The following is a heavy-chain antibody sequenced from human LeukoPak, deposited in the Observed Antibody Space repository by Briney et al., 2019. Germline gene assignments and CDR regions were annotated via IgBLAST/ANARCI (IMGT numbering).Heavy chain of an antibody. V-gene: IGHV3-21*01. CDR3: ASGEIRGSPGVY. J-gene: IGHJ4*02. D-gene: IGHD5-12*01. CDR2: ISSSSRYI. CDR1: GFIFSSYR. Sequence: GGSLTLFCAVSGFIFSSYRVNWVRRAPGKGLEWVSSISSSSRYIYYADSVKGRFTISRDNAKNSLYLKMKSLRAEHRAVYYCASGEIRGSPGVYWGQGTLVTVSS.